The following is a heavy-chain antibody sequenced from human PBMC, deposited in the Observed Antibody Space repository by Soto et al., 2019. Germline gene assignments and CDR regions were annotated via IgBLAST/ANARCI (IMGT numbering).Heavy chain of an antibody. CDR2: ISAYNGNT. V-gene: IGHV1-18*01. CDR1: GYTFTSYG. Sequence: QVQLVQSGAEVKKPGASEKVSCKASGYTFTSYGISWVRQAPGQGLEWMGWISAYNGNTNYAQKLQGRVTMTTDTSTSTAYMELRSLRSDDTAVYYCARAPTIFGVVMDHSYGMDVWGQGTTVTVSS. J-gene: IGHJ6*02. CDR3: ARAPTIFGVVMDHSYGMDV. D-gene: IGHD3-3*01.